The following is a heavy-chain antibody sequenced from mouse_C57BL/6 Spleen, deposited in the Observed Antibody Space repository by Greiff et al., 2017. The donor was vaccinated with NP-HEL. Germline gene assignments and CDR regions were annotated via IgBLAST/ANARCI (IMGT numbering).Heavy chain of an antibody. Sequence: QVQLQQPGAELVKPGASVKLSCKASGYTFTSYWMQWVKQRPGQGLEWIGEIDPSDSYTNYNQKFKGKATLTVDKSSSTAYMQLSSLTSEDSAVYYCARTVTTRTGIDYWGQGTTLTVSS. CDR2: IDPSDSYT. D-gene: IGHD2-12*01. J-gene: IGHJ2*01. V-gene: IGHV1-50*01. CDR3: ARTVTTRTGIDY. CDR1: GYTFTSYW.